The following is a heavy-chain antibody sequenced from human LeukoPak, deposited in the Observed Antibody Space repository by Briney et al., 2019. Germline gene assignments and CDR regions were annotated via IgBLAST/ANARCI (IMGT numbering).Heavy chain of an antibody. D-gene: IGHD6-19*01. Sequence: GGSLRLSCAASGFTFSSCSMNWVRQAPGKGLEWVSYISSSSSTIYYADSVKGRFTISRDNAKNSLYLQMNSLRAEDTAVYYCARDSYSSGWSPSTGYFDYWGQGTLVTVSS. CDR3: ARDSYSSGWSPSTGYFDY. J-gene: IGHJ4*02. CDR2: ISSSSSTI. V-gene: IGHV3-48*01. CDR1: GFTFSSCS.